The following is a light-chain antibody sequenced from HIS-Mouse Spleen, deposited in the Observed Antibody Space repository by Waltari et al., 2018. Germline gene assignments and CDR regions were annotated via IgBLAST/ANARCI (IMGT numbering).Light chain of an antibody. J-gene: IGLJ1*01. Sequence: QSVLTQPPSVSGAPGQRVTISCTWSSPNIVAGSDFHWYQQLPGTAPKLLIYGNSNRPSGVPDRFSGSKSGTSASLAITGLQAEDEADYYCQSYDSSLSGYVFGTGTKVTVL. CDR2: GNS. CDR1: SPNIVAGSD. CDR3: QSYDSSLSGYV. V-gene: IGLV1-40*01.